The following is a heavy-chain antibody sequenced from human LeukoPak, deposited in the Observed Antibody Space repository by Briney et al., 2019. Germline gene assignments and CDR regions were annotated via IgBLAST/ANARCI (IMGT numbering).Heavy chain of an antibody. Sequence: GGSLRLSCAASGFTFSSYRMNWVRQAPGKGLEGVSYISSSGSTIYYADSVKGRFTISRDNAKNSLYLQMNSLRAEDTAVYYCARGSVLRYFDWLPLAHFDYWGQGTLVTVSS. J-gene: IGHJ4*02. CDR3: ARGSVLRYFDWLPLAHFDY. CDR1: GFTFSSYR. V-gene: IGHV3-48*04. CDR2: ISSSGSTI. D-gene: IGHD3-9*01.